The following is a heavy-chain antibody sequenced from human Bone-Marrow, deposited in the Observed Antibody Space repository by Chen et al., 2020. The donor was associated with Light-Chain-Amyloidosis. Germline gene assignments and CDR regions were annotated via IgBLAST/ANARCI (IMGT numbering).Heavy chain of an antibody. D-gene: IGHD6-13*01. CDR2: ISGSGGST. V-gene: IGHV3-23*01. CDR1: GFTFISYA. J-gene: IGHJ5*02. CDR3: AKAFEQLKTYNWFDP. Sequence: EVQLLESGGGLVQPGGSLRLSCAASGFTFISYAMSWVRQAPGKGLEWVSAISGSGGSTYYADSVKGRFTISRDNSKNTLYLQMNSLRAEDTAVYYCAKAFEQLKTYNWFDPWGQGTLVTVSS.